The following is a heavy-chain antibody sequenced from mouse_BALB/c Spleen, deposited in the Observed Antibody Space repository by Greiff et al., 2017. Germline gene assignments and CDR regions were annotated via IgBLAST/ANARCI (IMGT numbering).Heavy chain of an antibody. V-gene: IGHV5-17*02. CDR3: ARDYDGYYVGFAY. Sequence: EVMLVESGGGLVQPGGSRKLSCAASGFTFSSFGMHWVRQAPEKGLEWVAYISSGSSTIYYADTVKGRFTISRDNPKNTLFLQMTSLRSEDTAMYYCARDYDGYYVGFAYWGQGTLVTVSA. CDR2: ISSGSSTI. D-gene: IGHD2-3*01. CDR1: GFTFSSFG. J-gene: IGHJ3*01.